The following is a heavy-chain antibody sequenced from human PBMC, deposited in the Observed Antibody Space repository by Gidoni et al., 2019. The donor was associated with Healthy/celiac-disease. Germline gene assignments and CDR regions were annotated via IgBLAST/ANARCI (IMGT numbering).Heavy chain of an antibody. Sequence: QVQLVQSGAEVKKTGSSVKVSCKASVGTFSSYTISWVRQAPGQGLEWMGRIIPILGIANYAQKFQGRVTITADKSTSTAYMELSSLRSEDTAVYYCARDSPFPSTDDAFDIWGQGTMVTVSS. CDR1: VGTFSSYT. J-gene: IGHJ3*02. CDR3: ARDSPFPSTDDAFDI. V-gene: IGHV1-69*08. D-gene: IGHD2-21*02. CDR2: IIPILGIA.